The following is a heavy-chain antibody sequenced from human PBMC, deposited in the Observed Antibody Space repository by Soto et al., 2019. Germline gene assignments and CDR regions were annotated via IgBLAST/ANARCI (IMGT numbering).Heavy chain of an antibody. Sequence: GGSLRLSCAASGFTFSSYGMHWVRQAPGKGLEWVAVISYDGSNKYYADSVKGRFTISRDNSKNTLYLQMNSLRAEDTAVYYCAKDLRGSYFHWGQGTLVTVSS. J-gene: IGHJ4*02. CDR1: GFTFSSYG. CDR2: ISYDGSNK. V-gene: IGHV3-30*18. CDR3: AKDLRGSYFH. D-gene: IGHD1-26*01.